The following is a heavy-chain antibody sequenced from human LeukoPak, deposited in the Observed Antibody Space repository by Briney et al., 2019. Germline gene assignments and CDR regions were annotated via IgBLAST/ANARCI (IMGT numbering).Heavy chain of an antibody. D-gene: IGHD5-18*01. CDR3: VKAIGVDTAMAR. J-gene: IGHJ4*02. CDR2: ISYDGSNK. CDR1: GFTFSSYG. V-gene: IGHV3-30*18. Sequence: GRSLRLSCAASGFTFSSYGMHWVRQAPGKGLEWVAVISYDGSNKYYADSVKGRITISRDNSKNTLYLQMNSLRAEDTAVYYCVKAIGVDTAMARWGQGTLVTVSS.